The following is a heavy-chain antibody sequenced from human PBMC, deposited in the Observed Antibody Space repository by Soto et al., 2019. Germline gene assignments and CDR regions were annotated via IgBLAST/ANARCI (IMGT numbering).Heavy chain of an antibody. Sequence: PGGSLRLSCAASGFTFSSYAMSWVRQAPGKGLEWVSAISGSGGSTYYADSVKGRFTISRDNSKNTLYLQMNSLRAEDTAVYYCAKGPTLAAAGYLNWFDPWGQGTLVTVSS. CDR2: ISGSGGST. CDR1: GFTFSSYA. V-gene: IGHV3-23*01. CDR3: AKGPTLAAAGYLNWFDP. J-gene: IGHJ5*02. D-gene: IGHD6-13*01.